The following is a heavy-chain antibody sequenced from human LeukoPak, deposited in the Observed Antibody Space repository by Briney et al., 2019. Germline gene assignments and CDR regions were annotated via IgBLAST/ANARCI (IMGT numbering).Heavy chain of an antibody. V-gene: IGHV4-34*01. CDR3: ARANSDTAMVTFDY. CDR2: INHSGST. D-gene: IGHD5-18*01. Sequence: KTSETLSLTCAVYGGSFSGYYWSWIRQPPGKGLEWIGEINHSGSTNYNPSLKSRVTISVDTSKNQFSLKLSSVTAADTAVYYCARANSDTAMVTFDYWGQGTLVTVSS. J-gene: IGHJ4*02. CDR1: GGSFSGYY.